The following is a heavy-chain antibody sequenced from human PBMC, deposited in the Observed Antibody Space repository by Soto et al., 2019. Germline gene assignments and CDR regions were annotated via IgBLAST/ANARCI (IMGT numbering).Heavy chain of an antibody. D-gene: IGHD2-21*02. CDR3: AKEMGPYCGGDCYSSGIDY. V-gene: IGHV3-30*18. CDR1: GFTFRNYG. Sequence: HVQLVESGGGVVQPGRSLRLSCAASGFTFRNYGMHWVRQAPGKGLEWVAVISYDGSNKYYVDSVKGRFTISRDNSKNTLYLQMNSLRAEDTAVYLCAKEMGPYCGGDCYSSGIDYWGQGTLVTVSS. J-gene: IGHJ4*02. CDR2: ISYDGSNK.